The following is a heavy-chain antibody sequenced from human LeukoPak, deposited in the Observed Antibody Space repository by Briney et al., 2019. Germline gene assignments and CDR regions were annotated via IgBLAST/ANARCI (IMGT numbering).Heavy chain of an antibody. D-gene: IGHD2-15*01. J-gene: IGHJ4*02. Sequence: GESLKISCKGSGYNLPNFWIAWVRQMPGKGLEWMGIIYPGDSDTRYSPSFQGQVTISADKSISTAYLQWSSLKTSDTAMYYCARRPSVVTATADDYWGQGTLVTVSS. V-gene: IGHV5-51*01. CDR2: IYPGDSDT. CDR3: ARRPSVVTATADDY. CDR1: GYNLPNFW.